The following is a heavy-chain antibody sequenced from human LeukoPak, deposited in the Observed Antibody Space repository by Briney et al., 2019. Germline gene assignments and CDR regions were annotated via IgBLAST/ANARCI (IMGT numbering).Heavy chain of an antibody. CDR3: ARGRSNIAARYRFDY. V-gene: IGHV4-61*02. CDR1: GGSISSGSYY. Sequence: SQTLSLTCTVSGGSISSGSYYWSWIRQPAGKGLEWIGRIYTSGSTNYNPSLKNRVTISVDTSKNQFSLKLSSVTAADTAVYYCARGRSNIAARYRFDYWGQGTLVTVSS. CDR2: IYTSGST. D-gene: IGHD6-6*01. J-gene: IGHJ4*02.